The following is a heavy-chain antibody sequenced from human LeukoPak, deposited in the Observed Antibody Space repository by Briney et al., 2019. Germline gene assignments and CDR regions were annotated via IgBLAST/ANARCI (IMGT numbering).Heavy chain of an antibody. CDR1: GGSISNYY. CDR3: ARGMASMVRGVIILWFDP. CDR2: IYYSGST. V-gene: IGHV4-59*01. J-gene: IGHJ5*02. D-gene: IGHD3-10*01. Sequence: PSETLSLTCTVSGGSISNYYWTWIRRPPGKGLEWIGYIYYSGSTKYNPSLKSRVTISLDTSKNQFSLQLTSVTAADTAVYYCARGMASMVRGVIILWFDPWGQGTLITVSS.